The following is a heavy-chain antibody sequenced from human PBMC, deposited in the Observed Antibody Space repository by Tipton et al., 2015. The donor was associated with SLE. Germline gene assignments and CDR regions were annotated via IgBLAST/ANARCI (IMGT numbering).Heavy chain of an antibody. J-gene: IGHJ5*02. V-gene: IGHV4-39*07. CDR3: ARLHGCSYGLNWFDP. Sequence: TLSLTCPVSGGSVSSSSKYWAWIRQPPGKGLEWIGSIYYTGTTTYYNSFLKSRVTMSVDTSKNQFSLRLTSVIAADTAVYYCARLHGCSYGLNWFDPWGQGTLISVSS. CDR2: IYYTGTTT. CDR1: GGSVSSSSKY. D-gene: IGHD5-18*01.